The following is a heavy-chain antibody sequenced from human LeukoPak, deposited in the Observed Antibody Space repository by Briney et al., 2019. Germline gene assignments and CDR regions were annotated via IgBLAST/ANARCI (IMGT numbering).Heavy chain of an antibody. V-gene: IGHV1-69*06. J-gene: IGHJ3*02. CDR2: IIPIFGTA. Sequence: SVKVSCKASGGTFSSYAISWERQAPGQGLEWMGGIIPIFGTANYAQKFQGRVTITADKSTSTAYMELSSLRSEDTAVYYCARVAYCSSTSCYFPDIWGQGTMVPVSS. D-gene: IGHD2-2*01. CDR1: GGTFSSYA. CDR3: ARVAYCSSTSCYFPDI.